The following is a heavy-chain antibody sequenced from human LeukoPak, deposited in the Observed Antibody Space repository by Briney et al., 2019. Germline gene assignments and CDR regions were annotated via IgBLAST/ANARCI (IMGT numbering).Heavy chain of an antibody. CDR3: VLGSSDYFDY. Sequence: GGSLRLSCAASGFTVSSNYMSWVRQAPGKGLEGVSVIYSGGSTYYANSVKGRFTISRDNSKNTLYLPMNSLRAEDTAVYYCVLGSSDYFDYWGQGTLVTVSS. D-gene: IGHD6-6*01. CDR1: GFTVSSNY. J-gene: IGHJ4*02. V-gene: IGHV3-66*02. CDR2: IYSGGST.